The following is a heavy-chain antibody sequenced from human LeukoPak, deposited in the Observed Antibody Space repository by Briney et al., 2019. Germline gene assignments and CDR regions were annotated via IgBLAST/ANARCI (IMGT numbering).Heavy chain of an antibody. CDR1: DVSISSSTYF. V-gene: IGHV4-39*01. J-gene: IGHJ4*01. CDR2: ISYSGST. Sequence: SDTLSLTCTVSDVSISSSTYFWGGIRQPPGEGLEWLGSISYSGSTYYNPSLKSRVTISVDPSKKQFSLQLTSVTAADPAVYYCARFLYSSSPFEYWGQGTLVTVSS. D-gene: IGHD6-6*01. CDR3: ARFLYSSSPFEY.